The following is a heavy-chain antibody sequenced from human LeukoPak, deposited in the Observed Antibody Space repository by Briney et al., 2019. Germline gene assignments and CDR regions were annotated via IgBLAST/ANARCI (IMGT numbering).Heavy chain of an antibody. V-gene: IGHV1-2*02. Sequence: ASVKVSCKASGYTFTGYYMHWVRQAPGQGLEWMGWINPNRGGTSYAQNFQGRVTMTRDTSISTAYMELSRLTSDDTAVYYCARGAPYNWNSNDYWGQGTLVTVSS. D-gene: IGHD1-7*01. J-gene: IGHJ4*02. CDR3: ARGAPYNWNSNDY. CDR2: INPNRGGT. CDR1: GYTFTGYY.